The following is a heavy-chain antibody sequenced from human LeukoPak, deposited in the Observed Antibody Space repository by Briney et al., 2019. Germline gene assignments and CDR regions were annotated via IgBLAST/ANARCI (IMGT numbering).Heavy chain of an antibody. D-gene: IGHD6-19*01. CDR1: GFTFSSYA. CDR2: ISTSSIYI. J-gene: IGHJ5*02. CDR3: ARGKVGVAGNSNWFDP. V-gene: IGHV3-21*01. Sequence: PGGSLRLSCAASGFTFSSYAMSWVRQAPGKGLEWVSSISTSSIYIYYADSVKGRFTVSGDNAKKSLYLQMNSLRAADTAVYYCARGKVGVAGNSNWFDPWGQGTLVTVSS.